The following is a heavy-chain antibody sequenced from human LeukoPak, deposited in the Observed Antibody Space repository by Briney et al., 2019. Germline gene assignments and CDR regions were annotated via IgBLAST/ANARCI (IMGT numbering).Heavy chain of an antibody. D-gene: IGHD3-10*01. CDR3: ARGLPPYDYGSGSYPPYYGMDV. J-gene: IGHJ6*02. CDR2: ISAYNGNT. V-gene: IGHV1-18*01. CDR1: GYTFTSYG. Sequence: ASVKVSCKASGYTFTSYGISWVRQAPGQGLEWMGWISAYNGNTNYAQKLQGRVTMTTDTSTSTAYMELRSLRSDDTAVYYCARGLPPYDYGSGSYPPYYGMDVWGQGTTVTVSS.